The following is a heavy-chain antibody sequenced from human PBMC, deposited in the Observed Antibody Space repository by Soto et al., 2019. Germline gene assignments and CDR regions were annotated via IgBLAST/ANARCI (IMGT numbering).Heavy chain of an antibody. CDR2: VSYDGNTK. J-gene: IGHJ5*02. Sequence: PGGSLRLSCAASGFSFNDHAIHWVRQAPGKGLEWVAVVSYDGNTKQYADSVKGRFTISRDTSNNTLYLQMNSLTTEDTAVYYCARDRPYGDPNWFDPWGQGTLVTISS. CDR3: ARDRPYGDPNWFDP. D-gene: IGHD4-17*01. CDR1: GFSFNDHA. V-gene: IGHV3-30-3*01.